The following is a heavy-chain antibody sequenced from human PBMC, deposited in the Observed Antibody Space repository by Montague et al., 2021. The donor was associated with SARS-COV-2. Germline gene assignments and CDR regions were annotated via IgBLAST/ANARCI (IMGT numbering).Heavy chain of an antibody. D-gene: IGHD6-19*01. J-gene: IGHJ4*02. CDR1: GGSVSSNSAA. CDR2: TYYRSKWYY. Sequence: CAISGGSVSSNSAAWGWIRQSPSSGLEWLWRTYYRSKWYYEYAVSLKSRITINPDTSKNQFSLQVKSMTPEDTAVYYCALAVAGRGGYDYWGQGTLVTVSS. CDR3: ALAVAGRGGYDY. V-gene: IGHV6-1*01.